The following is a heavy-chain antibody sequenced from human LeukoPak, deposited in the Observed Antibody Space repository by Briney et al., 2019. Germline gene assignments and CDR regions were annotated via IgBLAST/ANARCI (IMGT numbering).Heavy chain of an antibody. Sequence: GGSLRLSCAASGFTVSSNYMSWVRQAPGKGLEWVSVLYSGAITYYADSVKGRFTISRDNSKNTLYLQMNSLRAEDTAVYYCARVRKMTYYYESSGYYPGAFDILGQGTMVTVSS. D-gene: IGHD3-22*01. CDR3: ARVRKMTYYYESSGYYPGAFDI. CDR1: GFTVSSNY. CDR2: LYSGAIT. J-gene: IGHJ3*02. V-gene: IGHV3-66*02.